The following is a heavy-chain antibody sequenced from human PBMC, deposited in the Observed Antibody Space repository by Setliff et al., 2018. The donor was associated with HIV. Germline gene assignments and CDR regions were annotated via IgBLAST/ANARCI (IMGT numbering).Heavy chain of an antibody. CDR1: GYTFTDNY. Sequence: ASVKVSCKASGYTFTDNYIHWVRQAPGQGLEWMAWINSATGGTNYAQNFQGWVTVTRDTSINTVYMELNSLRPEDTALYYCAKDRLLDGSSWYYLDYWGQGTLVTVSS. J-gene: IGHJ4*02. V-gene: IGHV1-2*04. D-gene: IGHD6-13*01. CDR2: INSATGGT. CDR3: AKDRLLDGSSWYYLDY.